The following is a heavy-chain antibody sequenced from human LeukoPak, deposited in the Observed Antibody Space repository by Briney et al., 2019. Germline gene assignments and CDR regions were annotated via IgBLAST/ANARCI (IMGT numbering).Heavy chain of an antibody. CDR3: ARSERVVVVAALCFDP. Sequence: KPSETLSLTCTVSGGSISSSSYYWGWIRQPPGKGLEWIGSIYYSGSTYYNPSLKSRVTISVDTSKNQFSLKLSSVTAADTAVYYCARSERVVVVAALCFDPWGQGTLVTVSS. V-gene: IGHV4-39*01. CDR1: GGSISSSSYY. J-gene: IGHJ5*02. CDR2: IYYSGST. D-gene: IGHD2-15*01.